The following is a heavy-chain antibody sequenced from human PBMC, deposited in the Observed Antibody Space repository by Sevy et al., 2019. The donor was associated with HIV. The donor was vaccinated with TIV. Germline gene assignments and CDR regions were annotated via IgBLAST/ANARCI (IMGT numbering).Heavy chain of an antibody. CDR3: ARESPSDWYLDS. D-gene: IGHD6-19*01. CDR2: IFSDGITT. V-gene: IGHV3-30*12. CDR1: GFTFSNSG. Sequence: SLRLSCAASGFTFSNSGMHWVRQSPGKGLERVASIFSDGITTYYGDSVKGRFTVFRDNSKSTLYLQINSLRVEDTAIYHCARESPSDWYLDSWGQGTLVTVSS. J-gene: IGHJ4*02.